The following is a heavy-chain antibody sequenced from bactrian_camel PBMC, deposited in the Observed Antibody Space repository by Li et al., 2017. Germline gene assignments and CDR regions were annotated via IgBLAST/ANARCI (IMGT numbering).Heavy chain of an antibody. CDR3: AADPGPLSDGLGRIVATNAEH. V-gene: IGHV3S42*01. Sequence: EVQLVESGGGSVQAGGSLRLSCAASGYTGSSYCMGWFRQTPGQKREGVAHIDTDSSTRYAASVKGRFTISKDNAKNTLNLQMDSLKNEDTAMYYCAADPGPLSDGLGRIVATNAEHWGQGTQVTVSS. CDR1: GYTGSSYC. J-gene: IGHJ4*01. CDR2: IDTDSST. D-gene: IGHD1*01.